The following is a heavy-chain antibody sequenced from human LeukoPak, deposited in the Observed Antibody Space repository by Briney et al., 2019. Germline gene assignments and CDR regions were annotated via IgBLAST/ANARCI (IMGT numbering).Heavy chain of an antibody. J-gene: IGHJ4*02. Sequence: GGSLRLSCAASGFTVSSNYMSWVRQAPGKGLVWVSRINSDGSSTSYADSVKGRFTISRDNAKNTLYLQMNSLRAEDTAVYYCARDLGQFTHDYWGQGTLVTVSS. CDR3: ARDLGQFTHDY. CDR2: INSDGSST. CDR1: GFTVSSNY. D-gene: IGHD3-10*01. V-gene: IGHV3-74*01.